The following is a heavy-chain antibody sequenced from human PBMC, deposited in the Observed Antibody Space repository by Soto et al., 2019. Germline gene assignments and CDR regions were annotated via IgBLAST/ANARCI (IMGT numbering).Heavy chain of an antibody. CDR2: ISSSSSYI. CDR1: GLTFSSYE. CDR3: ARDPRIQLWLWLDY. Sequence: PVVTLRLSCAASGLTFSSYEINWGRQAPGKGMEWVSYISSSSSYIYYANSVKGRFTISRDNAKNSLYLHMNSLRAEGTAVYYCARDPRIQLWLWLDYWGEGIMVMVYS. J-gene: IGHJ4*02. D-gene: IGHD5-18*01. V-gene: IGHV3-21*05.